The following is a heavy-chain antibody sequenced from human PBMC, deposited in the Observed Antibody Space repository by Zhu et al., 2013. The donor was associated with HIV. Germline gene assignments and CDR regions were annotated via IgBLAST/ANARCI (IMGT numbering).Heavy chain of an antibody. CDR3: ARGPVEPAATAIYYYMDV. D-gene: IGHD2-2*01. Sequence: QVQLVQSGAEVKKPGASVKVSCKASGYTFTGYYMHWVRQAPGQGLEWMGWINPNSGGTNYAQKFQGRVTMTRDTSISTAYMELRSLRSDDTALYYCARGPVEPAATAIYYYMDVWGTGTAVTVSS. V-gene: IGHV1-2*02. J-gene: IGHJ6*03. CDR1: GYTFTGYY. CDR2: INPNSGGT.